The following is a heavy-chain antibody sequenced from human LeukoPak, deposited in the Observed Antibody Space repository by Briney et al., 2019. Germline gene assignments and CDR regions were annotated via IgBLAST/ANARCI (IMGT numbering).Heavy chain of an antibody. D-gene: IGHD4-17*01. CDR2: FDPEDGET. CDR3: ATFHDYGDYWWFDP. J-gene: IGHJ5*02. V-gene: IGHV1-24*01. Sequence: GASVTVSCKVSGYTLTELSMHWVRQAPGKGLEWMGGFDPEDGETIYAQKFQGRVTMTEDTSTDTAYMELSSLRSEDTAVYYCATFHDYGDYWWFDPWGQGTLVTVSS. CDR1: GYTLTELS.